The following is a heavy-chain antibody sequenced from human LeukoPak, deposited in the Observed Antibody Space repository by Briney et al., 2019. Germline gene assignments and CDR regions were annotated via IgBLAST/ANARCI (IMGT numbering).Heavy chain of an antibody. Sequence: ASVKVSCKASGYTFTDYYMHWVRQAPGQGLEWMGWISPNSGGANYAQKFQGRVTMTRDTPISTAYMELSRLRSDDTAVYYCARDLQTGGMIAFGGVITPGDYWGQGTLVTVSS. CDR1: GYTFTDYY. CDR3: ARDLQTGGMIAFGGVITPGDY. D-gene: IGHD3-16*02. V-gene: IGHV1-2*02. CDR2: ISPNSGGA. J-gene: IGHJ4*02.